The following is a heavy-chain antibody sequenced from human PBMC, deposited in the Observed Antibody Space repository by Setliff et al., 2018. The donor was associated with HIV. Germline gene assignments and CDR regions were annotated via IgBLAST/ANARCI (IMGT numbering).Heavy chain of an antibody. CDR3: ARGWNHYFYYMDV. CDR1: GGSLNDYY. D-gene: IGHD1-1*01. J-gene: IGHJ6*03. Sequence: SETLSLTCAVYGGSLNDYYWSWIRLPPGKGLEWIGEINHSGSTNYNLSLKSRVTISVDTSKNQFSLKLTSVTAADTAVYYCARGWNHYFYYMDVWGKGTTVTVSS. CDR2: INHSGST. V-gene: IGHV4-34*01.